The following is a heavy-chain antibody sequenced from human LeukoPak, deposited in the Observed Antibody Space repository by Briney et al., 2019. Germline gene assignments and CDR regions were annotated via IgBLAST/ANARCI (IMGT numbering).Heavy chain of an antibody. J-gene: IGHJ4*02. V-gene: IGHV1-69*05. D-gene: IGHD5-18*01. CDR2: IIPIFGTA. CDR1: RGTFSSYA. Sequence: SVKVSCKASRGTFSSYAISWVRQAPGQGLEWMGGIIPIFGTANYAQKFQGRVTITTDESTSTAYMELSSLRSEDTAVYYCARQGHGGYSYGGEFDYWGQGTLVTVSS. CDR3: ARQGHGGYSYGGEFDY.